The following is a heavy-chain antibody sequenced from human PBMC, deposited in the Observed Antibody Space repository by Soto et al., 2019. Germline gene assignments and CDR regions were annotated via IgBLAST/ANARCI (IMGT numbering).Heavy chain of an antibody. CDR3: ARVHEADILTGYYREPFDY. D-gene: IGHD3-9*01. CDR1: GYAFTSYA. V-gene: IGHV1-3*01. Sequence: GASVKVSCKASGYAFTSYAMHWVRQAPGQRLEWMGWINAGNGNTKYSQKFQGRVTITRDTSASTAYMELSSLRSEDTAVYYCARVHEADILTGYYREPFDYWGQGTLVTVTS. CDR2: INAGNGNT. J-gene: IGHJ4*02.